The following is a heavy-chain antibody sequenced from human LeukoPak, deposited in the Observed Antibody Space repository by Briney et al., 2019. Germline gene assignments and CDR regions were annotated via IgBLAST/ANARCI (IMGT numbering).Heavy chain of an antibody. V-gene: IGHV1-69*13. CDR2: IIPIFGTA. Sequence: SVKVSCKASGGTFSSYAISWVRQAPGQGLEWMGGIIPIFGTANYAQKFQGRVTITADESTSTAYMELSSLRSEDTAVYYCARDRYGYGQFDYWGQGTLVTVSS. D-gene: IGHD4-17*01. CDR1: GGTFSSYA. J-gene: IGHJ4*02. CDR3: ARDRYGYGQFDY.